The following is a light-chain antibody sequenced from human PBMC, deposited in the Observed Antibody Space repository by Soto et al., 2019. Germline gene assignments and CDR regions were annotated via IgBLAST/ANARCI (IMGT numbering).Light chain of an antibody. CDR1: QNIGRW. Sequence: DIQMTQSPSSLSASVGDRVTITCRASQNIGRWLAWYQQKPGKAPKLMIYDVSTLLSGVPSRFSGSGSGTEFTLTISSLQPDDFTTYYCQQYNLHSPATFGPGTLVEIK. J-gene: IGKJ1*01. CDR2: DVS. V-gene: IGKV1-5*01. CDR3: QQYNLHSPAT.